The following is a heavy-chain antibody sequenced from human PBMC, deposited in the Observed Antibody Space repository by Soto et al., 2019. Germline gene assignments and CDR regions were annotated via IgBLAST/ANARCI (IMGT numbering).Heavy chain of an antibody. D-gene: IGHD3-22*01. Sequence: LSLTCAVSGYSISSGYYWGWIRQPPGKGLEWIGSIYHSGSTYYNPSLKSRVTISVDTSKNQFSLKLSSVTAADTAVYYCGRADSFDAFDIWGQGTMVTV. CDR2: IYHSGST. V-gene: IGHV4-38-2*01. CDR3: GRADSFDAFDI. J-gene: IGHJ3*02. CDR1: GYSISSGYY.